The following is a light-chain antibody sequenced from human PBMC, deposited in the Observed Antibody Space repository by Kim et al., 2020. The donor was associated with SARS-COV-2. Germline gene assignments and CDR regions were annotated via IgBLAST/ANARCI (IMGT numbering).Light chain of an antibody. J-gene: IGKJ1*01. CDR2: GAS. CDR3: QQYGTSRT. CDR1: QSISSYY. V-gene: IGKV3-20*01. Sequence: SLSPGERATLSCRASQSISSYYLAWYQQKPGQAPRLLIYGASSRATGIPDRFSGSGSGTEFTLTISRLEPEDFAVYYCQQYGTSRTFGQGTKVEI.